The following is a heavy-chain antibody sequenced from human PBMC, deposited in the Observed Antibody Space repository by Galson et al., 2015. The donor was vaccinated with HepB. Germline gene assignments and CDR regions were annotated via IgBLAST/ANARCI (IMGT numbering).Heavy chain of an antibody. CDR2: ISGSGGST. CDR3: AKTVVVVPAAISHDAFDI. J-gene: IGHJ3*02. CDR1: GFTFSSYA. D-gene: IGHD2-2*02. Sequence: SLRLSCAASGFTFSSYAMSWVRQAPGKGLEWVSAISGSGGSTYYADSVKGRFTISRDNSKNTLYLQMNSLRAEDTAVYYCAKTVVVVPAAISHDAFDIWGQGTMVTVSS. V-gene: IGHV3-23*01.